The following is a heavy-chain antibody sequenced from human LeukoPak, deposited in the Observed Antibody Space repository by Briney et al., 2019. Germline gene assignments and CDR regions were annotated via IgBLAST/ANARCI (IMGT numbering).Heavy chain of an antibody. J-gene: IGHJ4*02. V-gene: IGHV3-21*01. CDR3: ARLYDSSGYYLYYFDY. CDR2: ISSSSSYI. Sequence: GGSLRLSCAASGFTFSSYSMNSVRQAPGKGLEWVSSISSSSSYIYYADSVKGRFTISRDNAKNLLYLQMNSLRAEDTAVYYCARLYDSSGYYLYYFDYWGQGTLVTVSS. D-gene: IGHD3-22*01. CDR1: GFTFSSYS.